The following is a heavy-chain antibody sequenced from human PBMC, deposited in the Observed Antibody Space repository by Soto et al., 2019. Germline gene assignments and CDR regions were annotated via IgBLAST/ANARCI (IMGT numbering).Heavy chain of an antibody. V-gene: IGHV4-61*08. Sequence: ASETLSLTCTVSGGSISSGDYYWSWIRQPPGKGLEWIGYIYYSGSTNYNPSLKSRVTISVDTSKNQFSLKLSSVTAADTAVYYCARHPTVTEYYFDYWGQGTLVTVSS. CDR1: GGSISSGDYY. D-gene: IGHD4-17*01. CDR2: IYYSGST. CDR3: ARHPTVTEYYFDY. J-gene: IGHJ4*02.